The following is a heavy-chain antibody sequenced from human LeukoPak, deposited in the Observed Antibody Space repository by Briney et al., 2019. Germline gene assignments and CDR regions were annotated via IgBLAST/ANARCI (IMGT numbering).Heavy chain of an antibody. CDR2: IYYSGST. Sequence: SETLSLTCTVSGGSISSSSYYWGWIRQPPGKGLEWIGYIYYSGSTNYNPSLKSRVTISVDTSKNQFSLKLSSVTAADTAVYYCARKTYYDFWSGYYSNWFDPWGQGTLVTVSS. D-gene: IGHD3-3*01. J-gene: IGHJ5*02. CDR3: ARKTYYDFWSGYYSNWFDP. CDR1: GGSISSSSYY. V-gene: IGHV4-61*05.